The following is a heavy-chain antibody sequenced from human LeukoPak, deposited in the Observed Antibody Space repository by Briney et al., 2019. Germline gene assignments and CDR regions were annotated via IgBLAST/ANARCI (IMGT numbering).Heavy chain of an antibody. CDR3: ARVAGDAFDI. CDR2: INHSGST. Sequence: SETLSLTCAVYGGSFSGYYWSWIRQPPGEGLEWIGEINHSGSTNYNPSLKSRVTISVDTSKNQFSLKLSSVTAADTAVYYCARVAGDAFDIWGQGTMVTVSS. J-gene: IGHJ3*02. D-gene: IGHD6-13*01. V-gene: IGHV4-34*01. CDR1: GGSFSGYY.